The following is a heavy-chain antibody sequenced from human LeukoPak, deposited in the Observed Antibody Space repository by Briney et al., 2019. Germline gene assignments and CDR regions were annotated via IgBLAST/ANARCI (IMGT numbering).Heavy chain of an antibody. D-gene: IGHD4-11*01. V-gene: IGHV1-18*01. Sequence: ASVKVSCKASGHTSTTYAIHWVRQAPGQGLEWMGWISAYNGNTNYAQKLQGRVTMTTDTSTSTAYMELRSLRSDDTAVYYCARSGPMTTNWFDPWGQGTLVTVSS. CDR2: ISAYNGNT. CDR3: ARSGPMTTNWFDP. J-gene: IGHJ5*02. CDR1: GHTSTTYA.